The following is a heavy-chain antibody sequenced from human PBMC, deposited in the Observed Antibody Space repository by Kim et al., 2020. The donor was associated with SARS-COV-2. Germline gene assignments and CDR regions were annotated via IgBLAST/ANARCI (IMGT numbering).Heavy chain of an antibody. CDR2: INPNSGGT. J-gene: IGHJ2*01. V-gene: IGHV1-2*02. Sequence: ASVKVSCKASGYTFTGYYMHWVRQAPGQGLEWMGWINPNSGGTNYAQKFQGRVTMTRDTSISTAYMELSRLRSDDTAVYYCARDGFGTSLEPRSDWYFDLWGRGTLVTVSS. CDR3: ARDGFGTSLEPRSDWYFDL. D-gene: IGHD1-1*01. CDR1: GYTFTGYY.